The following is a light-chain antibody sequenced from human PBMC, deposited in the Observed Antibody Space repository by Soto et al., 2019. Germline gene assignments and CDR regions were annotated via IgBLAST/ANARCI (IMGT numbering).Light chain of an antibody. CDR2: WAS. J-gene: IGKJ1*01. Sequence: DIVVTQSPESLAVSLGERATITCRSSQSLLLSSSHENCLAWYQQKPGQPPRLLINWASTRESGLADRFSGSESGTDFPLKISSLQAEDVALYYCQQYYSPPWTFCQGTKIEIK. CDR3: QQYYSPPWT. CDR1: QSLLLSSSHENC. V-gene: IGKV4-1*01.